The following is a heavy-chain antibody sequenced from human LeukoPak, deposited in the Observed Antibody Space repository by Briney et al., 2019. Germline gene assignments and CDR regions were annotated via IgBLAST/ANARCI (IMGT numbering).Heavy chain of an antibody. V-gene: IGHV4-59*01. CDR2: IYYSGST. CDR3: ASAVPLGHYDTSGYYRYWYFDL. J-gene: IGHJ2*01. CDR1: GGSISSYY. D-gene: IGHD3-22*01. Sequence: SETLSLTCTVSGGSISSYYWSWIRQPPGKGLEWIGYIYYSGSTTYNPSLKSRVTISEDTSNNQFSLKLTSVTAADTAVYYCASAVPLGHYDTSGYYRYWYFDLWGRGTLVTVSS.